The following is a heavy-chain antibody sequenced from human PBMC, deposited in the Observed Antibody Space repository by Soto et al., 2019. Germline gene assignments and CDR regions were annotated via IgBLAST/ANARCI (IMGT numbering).Heavy chain of an antibody. J-gene: IGHJ3*01. CDR3: ARGDRGAADL. CDR2: IHSDGSST. D-gene: IGHD2-15*01. Sequence: EVQLVESGGGLVRPGGSLRLSCAASGFTFSYYWMHWVRQAPGKGLVWVSRIHSDGSSTTYADFVKGRFIISRDNARNTVDSQMNSVRVEDTAVYYWARGDRGAADLWGQVTVVTVSS. V-gene: IGHV3-74*01. CDR1: GFTFSYYW.